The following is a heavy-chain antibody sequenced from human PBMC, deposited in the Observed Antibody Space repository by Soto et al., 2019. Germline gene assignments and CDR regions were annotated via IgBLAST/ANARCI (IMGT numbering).Heavy chain of an antibody. Sequence: LSLTCAVSGGSITSGDYSWSWIRQPPGKGLEWIGYIYHPGITYYNPSLKSRLTISVDRSKNQFSLNLNSVTAADTAVYYCAREDFGTGTTDYWGQGTLVTVSS. CDR3: AREDFGTGTTDY. D-gene: IGHD1-1*01. J-gene: IGHJ4*02. CDR2: IYHPGIT. V-gene: IGHV4-30-2*01. CDR1: GGSITSGDYS.